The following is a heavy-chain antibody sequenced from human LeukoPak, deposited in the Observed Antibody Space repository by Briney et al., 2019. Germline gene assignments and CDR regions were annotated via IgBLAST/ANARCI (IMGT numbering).Heavy chain of an antibody. CDR1: GGTFSSYA. CDR2: IIPILGTA. D-gene: IGHD3-10*01. CDR3: ASCYYYGSGSYWGYFDY. J-gene: IGHJ4*02. Sequence: GASVKVSCKASGGTFSSYAISWVRQAPGQGLEWMGGIIPILGTANYAQKFQGRVTITTDESTSTAYMELSSLRSEDTAVYYCASCYYYGSGSYWGYFDYWGQGTLVTVSS. V-gene: IGHV1-69*05.